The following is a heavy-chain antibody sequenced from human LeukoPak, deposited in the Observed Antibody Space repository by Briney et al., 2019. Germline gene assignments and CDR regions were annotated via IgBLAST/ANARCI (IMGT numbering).Heavy chain of an antibody. CDR2: ISGSGSST. D-gene: IGHD4-11*01. Sequence: GGSLRLSCAASGFTFSSYWMTWVRQAPGQGLEWVSSISGSGSSTYYADSVKGRFTISRDNSKNSLYLQMNSLRAEDTAFYYCARDGDYTYLDYWGQGTLVTVSS. CDR3: ARDGDYTYLDY. V-gene: IGHV3-23*01. J-gene: IGHJ4*02. CDR1: GFTFSSYW.